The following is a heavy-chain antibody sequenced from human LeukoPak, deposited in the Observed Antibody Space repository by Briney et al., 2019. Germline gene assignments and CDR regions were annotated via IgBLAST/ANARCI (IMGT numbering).Heavy chain of an antibody. CDR1: GISFSSHG. D-gene: IGHD3-10*01. CDR3: ARDLAESYLFDY. CDR2: IWYDGSNI. J-gene: IGHJ4*02. V-gene: IGHV3-33*01. Sequence: PGTSLRLSCAASGISFSSHGMHWVRQAPGKELEWVAVIWYDGSNIYYADSVKGRFTISRDNSKNTLYVQMNGLRAEDTAVYFCARDLAESYLFDYGGEGTLVSVS.